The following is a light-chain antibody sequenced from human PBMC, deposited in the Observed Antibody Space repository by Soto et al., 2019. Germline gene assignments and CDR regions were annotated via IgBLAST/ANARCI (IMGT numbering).Light chain of an antibody. J-gene: IGKJ4*01. CDR1: QGISSA. CDR2: DAS. Sequence: ALQLTQSPSSLSASVGDRVTITCRASQGISSALAWYQQKPGKAPKLLIYDASSLESGVPSRFSDSGSGTDFTLTISSLQPEDFATYYCEQFNSYPFLTFGGGTKVEIK. CDR3: EQFNSYPFLT. V-gene: IGKV1-13*02.